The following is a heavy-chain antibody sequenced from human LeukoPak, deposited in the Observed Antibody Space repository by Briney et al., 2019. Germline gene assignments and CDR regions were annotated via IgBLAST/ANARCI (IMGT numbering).Heavy chain of an antibody. J-gene: IGHJ4*02. V-gene: IGHV3-66*01. CDR3: ARDNSPWQQLAYFDY. D-gene: IGHD6-13*01. Sequence: GGSLRLSCTASGLSVSTNCMNWVRQAPGKGLEWVSGIYSGGSSYYEDSVKGRFTISRDNSKNTLYLQMNSLRAEDTAVYYCARDNSPWQQLAYFDYWGQGTLVTVSS. CDR2: IYSGGSS. CDR1: GLSVSTNC.